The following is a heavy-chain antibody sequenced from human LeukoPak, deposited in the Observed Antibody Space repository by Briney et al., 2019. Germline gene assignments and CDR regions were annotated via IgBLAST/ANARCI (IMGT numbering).Heavy chain of an antibody. V-gene: IGHV4-4*07. CDR2: IYTNGNT. CDR1: GGTISSNY. J-gene: IGHJ6*03. D-gene: IGHD5-12*01. Sequence: PSPTLSLTCTVSGGTISSNYWSSIRLPAGEGLEWIGRIYTNGNTNYNPSLKIRVTMSVDTSKNQFSLRLSSVTAADTAVYYCAGLANSGYDFYYYINVWGKGTTVTVSS. CDR3: AGLANSGYDFYYYINV.